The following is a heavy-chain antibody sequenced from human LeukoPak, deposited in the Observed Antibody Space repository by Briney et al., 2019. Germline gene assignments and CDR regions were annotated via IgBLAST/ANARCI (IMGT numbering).Heavy chain of an antibody. CDR3: ARRGDSPMIGDH. J-gene: IGHJ4*02. Sequence: GGSLRLSCAASGFTFSSYGMNWVRQAPGKGREWLSYLSNTGNIHDAPSAKGRFTISRDNAKSSLYLQMDGLRAEDTAVYYCARRGDSPMIGDHWGQGILVTVA. CDR1: GFTFSSYG. CDR2: LSNTGNI. V-gene: IGHV3-48*01. D-gene: IGHD3-10*02.